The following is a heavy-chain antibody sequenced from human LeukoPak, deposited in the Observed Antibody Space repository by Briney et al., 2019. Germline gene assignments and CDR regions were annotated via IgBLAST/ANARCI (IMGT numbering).Heavy chain of an antibody. CDR2: INPGDSDI. J-gene: IGHJ5*02. CDR1: GYSFTTYW. CDR3: ARDFWSGYGVNWFDP. Sequence: GESLKISCKGSGYSFTTYWIGWVRQMPGKGLEWMGIINPGDSDIRYNPSFQGQVTISVDKSISTAYLQWSSLKASDTAMYYCARDFWSGYGVNWFDPWGQGTLVTVSS. V-gene: IGHV5-51*01. D-gene: IGHD3-3*01.